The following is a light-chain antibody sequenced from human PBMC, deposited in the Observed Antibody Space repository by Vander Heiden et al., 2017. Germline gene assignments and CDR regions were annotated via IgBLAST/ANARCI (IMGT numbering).Light chain of an antibody. CDR3: QSADSSGTVV. CDR2: KDS. Sequence: SYELTQPPSVPVSPVQAARTTCSGDALPKKDDYWHQHKPGQAPVLVIYKDSERPSGIPDGFSGSSAGTTVTLTSSGVQAEDEDDYYCQSADSSGTVVFGGGTKLTVL. J-gene: IGLJ2*01. V-gene: IGLV3-25*03. CDR1: ALPKKD.